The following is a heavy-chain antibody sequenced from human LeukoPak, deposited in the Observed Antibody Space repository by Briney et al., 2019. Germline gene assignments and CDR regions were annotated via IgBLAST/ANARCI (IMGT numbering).Heavy chain of an antibody. CDR1: GFTFSSYA. V-gene: IGHV3-30-3*01. D-gene: IGHD3-3*01. CDR2: ISYDGSNK. Sequence: GRSLRLSCAASGFTFSSYAMHWVRQAPGKGLEWVAVISYDGSNKYYADSVKGRFTISRDNSKNTVYLQMNSLRAEDTAVYFCTRQSENFSLDYWGQGTLVTVS. CDR3: TRQSENFSLDY. J-gene: IGHJ4*02.